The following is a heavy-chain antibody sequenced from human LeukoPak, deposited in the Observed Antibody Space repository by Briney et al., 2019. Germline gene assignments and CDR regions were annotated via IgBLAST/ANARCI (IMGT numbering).Heavy chain of an antibody. CDR2: ISYDGSNK. Sequence: GGSLRLSCAASGFTFSSYAMHCVRQAPGKGLEWVAVISYDGSNKYYADSVKGRFTISRDNSKNTLYLQMNSLRAEDTAVYYCARALVVPAAPLDYWGQGTLVTVSS. V-gene: IGHV3-30*04. CDR3: ARALVVPAAPLDY. J-gene: IGHJ4*02. D-gene: IGHD2-2*01. CDR1: GFTFSSYA.